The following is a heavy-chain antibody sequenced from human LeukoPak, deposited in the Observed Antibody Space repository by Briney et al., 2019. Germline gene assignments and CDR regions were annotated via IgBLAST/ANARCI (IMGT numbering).Heavy chain of an antibody. CDR3: ARGPFYYDSSDYPHYFDY. J-gene: IGHJ4*02. Sequence: ASVKVSCKASGGTFSSYAISWVRQAPGQGLEWMGGIIPIFGTANYAQKFQGRVTITADESTSTAYMELSSLRSEDTAVYYCARGPFYYDSSDYPHYFDYWGQGTLVTVSS. CDR2: IIPIFGTA. V-gene: IGHV1-69*01. CDR1: GGTFSSYA. D-gene: IGHD3-22*01.